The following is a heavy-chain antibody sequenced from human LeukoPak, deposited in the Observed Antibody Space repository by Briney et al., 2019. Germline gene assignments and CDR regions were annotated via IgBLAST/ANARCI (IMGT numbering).Heavy chain of an antibody. CDR3: ARDAIFGVVTTPGDFDY. D-gene: IGHD3-3*01. J-gene: IGHJ4*02. CDR2: IKQDGSEK. CDR1: GFTFSSYW. V-gene: IGHV3-7*01. Sequence: GGSLRLSCAASGFTFSSYWMSWVRQAPGKGLEWVADIKQDGSEKYYVDSVKGRFTISRDNAKNSLYLQMNSLRAEDTAVYYCARDAIFGVVTTPGDFDYWGQGTLVTVSS.